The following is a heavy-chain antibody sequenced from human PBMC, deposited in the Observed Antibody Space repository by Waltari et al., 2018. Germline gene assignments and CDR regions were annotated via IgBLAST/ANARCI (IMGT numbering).Heavy chain of an antibody. CDR3: ARDRGRGLDLDT. CDR2: VHGITRRT. CDR1: GDSAINPYL. D-gene: IGHD2-15*01. V-gene: IGHV4-4*02. Sequence: QLQSQESGPGLVLPSGTLSHTRAVSGDSAINPYLWNWVRQPPGKGLGWIGQVHGITRRTNYNPSFASRVTVSWDTYNNQFALERTYATAADRAVYYCARDRGRGLDLDTWGPGTLVTVSP. J-gene: IGHJ5*02.